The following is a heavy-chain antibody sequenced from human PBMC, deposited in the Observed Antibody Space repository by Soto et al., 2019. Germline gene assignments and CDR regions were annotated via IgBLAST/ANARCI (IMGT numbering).Heavy chain of an antibody. V-gene: IGHV1-18*01. D-gene: IGHD3-22*01. CDR1: GYTFTSYG. J-gene: IGHJ2*01. CDR2: ISAYNGNT. CDR3: ARAPRITMIVVGTSVWYFDL. Sequence: GASVKVSCKASGYTFTSYGISWVRQAPGQGLEWMGWISAYNGNTNYAQKLQGRVTMTIDTSTSTAYMELRSLRSDDTAVYYCARAPRITMIVVGTSVWYFDLWGRGTLVTVPQ.